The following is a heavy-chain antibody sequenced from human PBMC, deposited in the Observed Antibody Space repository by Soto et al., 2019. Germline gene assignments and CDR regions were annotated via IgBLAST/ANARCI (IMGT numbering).Heavy chain of an antibody. CDR2: TYYRSKWYN. CDR3: ARGFWSGLEPHYYYYGMDV. CDR1: GDSVSSNSAA. V-gene: IGHV6-1*01. Sequence: SPTLSLPCAISGDSVSSNSAAWNWIRQSPSRGLEWLGRTYYRSKWYNDYAVSVKSRITISPDTSKNQFSLQLNSVTPEDTAVYYCARGFWSGLEPHYYYYGMDVWGQGTTGTVS. D-gene: IGHD1-1*01. J-gene: IGHJ6*02.